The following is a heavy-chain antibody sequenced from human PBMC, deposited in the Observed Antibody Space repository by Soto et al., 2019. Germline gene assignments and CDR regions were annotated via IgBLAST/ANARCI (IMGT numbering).Heavy chain of an antibody. V-gene: IGHV1-69*02. D-gene: IGHD4-17*01. J-gene: IGHJ4*02. Sequence: QVQLVQSGAEVKKPGSSVKVSCKASGGTFSSYTISWVRQAPGQGLEWMGRIIPILGIANYAQKFQGRVTITADKSTCTAYMELSSLRSEDTAVYYCARIWDYGDYVDYWGQGTLVTVSS. CDR2: IIPILGIA. CDR1: GGTFSSYT. CDR3: ARIWDYGDYVDY.